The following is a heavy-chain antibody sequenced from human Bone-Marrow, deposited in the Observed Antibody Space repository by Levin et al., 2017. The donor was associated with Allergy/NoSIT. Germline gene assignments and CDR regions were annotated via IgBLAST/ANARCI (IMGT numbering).Heavy chain of an antibody. J-gene: IGHJ6*02. Sequence: GGSLRLSCAASGFTFSSYAMHWVRQAPGKGLEWVAVISYDGSNKYYAFSVHFRFTISRDNSKNTLYLQMNSLRAEDTAVDYCATDRKTYGDYRTGGGVYYYGMDIWGQGTTVTVSS. CDR3: ATDRKTYGDYRTGGGVYYYGMDI. CDR2: ISYDGSNK. D-gene: IGHD4-17*01. V-gene: IGHV3-30*04. CDR1: GFTFSSYA.